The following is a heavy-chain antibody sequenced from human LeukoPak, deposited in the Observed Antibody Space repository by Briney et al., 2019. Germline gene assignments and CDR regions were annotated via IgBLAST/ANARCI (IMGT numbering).Heavy chain of an antibody. CDR3: ASPNPGAIAAAGTFDY. CDR2: IIPIFGTA. V-gene: IGHV1-69*13. J-gene: IGHJ4*02. Sequence: GASVKVSCKASGGTFSSYAISWVRQAPGQGLEWMGGIIPIFGTANYAQKFQGRVTITADESTSTAYMELSSLRSEDTAVYYCASPNPGAIAAAGTFDYWGQGTLVTVSS. D-gene: IGHD6-13*01. CDR1: GGTFSSYA.